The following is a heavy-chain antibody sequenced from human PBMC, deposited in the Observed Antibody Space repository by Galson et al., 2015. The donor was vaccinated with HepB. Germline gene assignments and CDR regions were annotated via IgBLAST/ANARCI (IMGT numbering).Heavy chain of an antibody. J-gene: IGHJ3*02. Sequence: QSGAEVKKPGESLKISCKGSGYSFTSYWIGWVRQMPGKGLEWMGIIYPGDSDTRYSPSFQGQVTISADKSISTAYLQWSSLKASDTAMYYCARLGGHYYDSSGQGYAFDIWGQGTMVTVSS. D-gene: IGHD3-22*01. CDR3: ARLGGHYYDSSGQGYAFDI. CDR2: IYPGDSDT. V-gene: IGHV5-51*03. CDR1: GYSFTSYW.